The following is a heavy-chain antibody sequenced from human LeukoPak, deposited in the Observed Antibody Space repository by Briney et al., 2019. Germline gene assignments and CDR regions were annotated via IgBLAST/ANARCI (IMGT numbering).Heavy chain of an antibody. CDR1: DGSISSYY. Sequence: SETLSLICTVSDGSISSYYWSWIRQPPGKGLEWIGYIYYSGSTNYNPSLKSRVTISVDTSRNQFSLKLSSVTAADTAVYYCARRHHNWDYWGQGTLVTVSS. V-gene: IGHV4-59*08. CDR2: IYYSGST. J-gene: IGHJ4*02. CDR3: ARRHHNWDY. D-gene: IGHD5-24*01.